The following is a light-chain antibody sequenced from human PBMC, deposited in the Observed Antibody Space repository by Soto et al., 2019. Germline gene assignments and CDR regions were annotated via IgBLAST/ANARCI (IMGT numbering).Light chain of an antibody. Sequence: EVVMTQSPGTLSLSPXERATLSCATSQRVSSSYLAWSQHKPGQAPRPLIYGASSRATGIPDRFSGSGSGTDFTLTISRLEHEDFAVDYCQQYGSSPRTFGQGTKVDIK. CDR1: QRVSSSY. CDR3: QQYGSSPRT. CDR2: GAS. V-gene: IGKV3-20*01. J-gene: IGKJ1*01.